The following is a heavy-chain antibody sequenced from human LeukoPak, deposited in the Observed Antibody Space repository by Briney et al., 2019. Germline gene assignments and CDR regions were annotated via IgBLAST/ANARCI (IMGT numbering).Heavy chain of an antibody. V-gene: IGHV5-51*01. D-gene: IGHD3-10*01. Sequence: GESLQISCKGAGXSFTNYWIGWVRQMPGKGLEWMGINYAGDYDTRYSPSFQGRVTISADKSISTAYLQCISLTASDSAMYYCARITGSGSYYNAKKTFDYWGQGTLVTVSS. J-gene: IGHJ4*02. CDR1: GXSFTNYW. CDR2: NYAGDYDT. CDR3: ARITGSGSYYNAKKTFDY.